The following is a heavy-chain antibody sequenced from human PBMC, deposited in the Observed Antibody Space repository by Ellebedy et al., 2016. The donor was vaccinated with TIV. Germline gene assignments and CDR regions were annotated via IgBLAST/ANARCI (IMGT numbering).Heavy chain of an antibody. CDR1: GGSISSSSYY. D-gene: IGHD3-3*01. V-gene: IGHV4-39*07. CDR3: ARGESEVYYFDY. Sequence: MPSETLSLTCTVSGGSISSSSYYWGWIRQPPGKGLAWIGSIYYSGSTYYNPSLKRRVTISVDTSKNQFYLKLSSVTAADTAVYYCARGESEVYYFDYWGQGTLVTVSS. CDR2: IYYSGST. J-gene: IGHJ4*02.